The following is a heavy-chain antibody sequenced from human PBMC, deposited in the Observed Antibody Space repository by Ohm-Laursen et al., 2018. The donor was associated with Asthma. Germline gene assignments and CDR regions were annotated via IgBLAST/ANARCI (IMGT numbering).Heavy chain of an antibody. J-gene: IGHJ5*02. D-gene: IGHD3-3*01. CDR3: ARDTYYDFWSGYYCNNLCANWFDP. Sequence: SLRLSCAASGFTFSSYSMNWVRQAPGKGLEWVSSISSSSSYIYYADSVKGRFTISRDNAKNSLYLQMNSLRAEDTAVYYCARDTYYDFWSGYYCNNLCANWFDPWGQGTLVTVSS. CDR1: GFTFSSYS. V-gene: IGHV3-21*01. CDR2: ISSSSSYI.